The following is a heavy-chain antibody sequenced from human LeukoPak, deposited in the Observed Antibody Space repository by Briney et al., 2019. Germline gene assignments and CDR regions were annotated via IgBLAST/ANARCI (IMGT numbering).Heavy chain of an antibody. Sequence: PGESLRPSCAASGFTFSSYGMHWVRQAPGKGLQWVAFIWYDGSNKYFADSVKGRFTISRDNSMNTVYLQMNSLRAEDTAVYYCARDMEAKVRGVTKSHYYYYGMDGWGQGTTVTVSS. CDR2: IWYDGSNK. D-gene: IGHD3-10*01. J-gene: IGHJ6*02. V-gene: IGHV3-33*01. CDR1: GFTFSSYG. CDR3: ARDMEAKVRGVTKSHYYYYGMDG.